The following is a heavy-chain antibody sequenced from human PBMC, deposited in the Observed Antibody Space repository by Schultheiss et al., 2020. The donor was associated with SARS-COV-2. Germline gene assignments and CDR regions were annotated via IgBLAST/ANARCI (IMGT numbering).Heavy chain of an antibody. CDR2: IYHSGST. J-gene: IGHJ6*02. D-gene: IGHD3-22*01. Sequence: SETLSLTCAVSGGSISSSNWWSWVRQPPGKGLEWIGEIYHSGSTNYNPSLKSRVTISVDKSKNQFSLKLSSVTAADTAVYYCARDAYDSSGYYRAYGMDVWGQGTTVTVSS. CDR3: ARDAYDSSGYYRAYGMDV. V-gene: IGHV4-4*02. CDR1: GGSISSSNW.